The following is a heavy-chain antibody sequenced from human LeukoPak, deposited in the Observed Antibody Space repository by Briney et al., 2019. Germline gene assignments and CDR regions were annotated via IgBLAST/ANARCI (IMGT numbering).Heavy chain of an antibody. CDR2: IYFTGTT. D-gene: IGHD1-26*01. Sequence: SGTLSLTCTVSGGSISSTSFYWVWIRQPPGKGLDWLGTIYFTGTTYYNPSLNSRVTISVDTSNNRFSLKVSSVTAADTAVYYCARLIVGDYFDSWGQGTLVTVSS. V-gene: IGHV4-39*01. CDR3: ARLIVGDYFDS. J-gene: IGHJ4*02. CDR1: GGSISSTSFY.